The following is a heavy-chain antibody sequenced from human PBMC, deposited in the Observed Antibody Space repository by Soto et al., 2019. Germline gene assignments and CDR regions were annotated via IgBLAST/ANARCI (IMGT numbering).Heavy chain of an antibody. D-gene: IGHD6-13*01. V-gene: IGHV1-69*01. J-gene: IGHJ6*02. Sequence: QVQLVQSGAEVKKPGSSVKVSCKASGGTFSSYAISWERQAPGQGLEWMGGIIPIFGTANYAQKFQGRVTITADESTSTAYMELSSLRSEDTAVYYCARGAAAAGTYYYYGMDVWGQGTTVTVSS. CDR2: IIPIFGTA. CDR3: ARGAAAAGTYYYYGMDV. CDR1: GGTFSSYA.